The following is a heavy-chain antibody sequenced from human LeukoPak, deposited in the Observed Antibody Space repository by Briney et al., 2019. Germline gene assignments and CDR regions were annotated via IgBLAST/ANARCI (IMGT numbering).Heavy chain of an antibody. D-gene: IGHD4-17*01. Sequence: GGSLRLSCEASGLTFSRDWMGWVRQAPGKGLEWVANIRQDGGETYYGDSVKGRFIISRDNAKNSLYLQMNGLGAEDTAVYYCARAPHYGDYHDYWGQGTLVTVSS. CDR2: IRQDGGET. V-gene: IGHV3-7*01. CDR3: ARAPHYGDYHDY. CDR1: GLTFSRDW. J-gene: IGHJ4*02.